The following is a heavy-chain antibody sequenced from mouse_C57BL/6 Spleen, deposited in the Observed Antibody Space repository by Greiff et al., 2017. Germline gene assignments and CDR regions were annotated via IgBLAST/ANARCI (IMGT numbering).Heavy chain of an antibody. J-gene: IGHJ1*03. CDR1: GFTFSDYG. CDR2: ISSSSSTI. CDR3: TRGGTTVVATDFDV. Sequence: EVMLVESGGGLVKPGGSLKLSCAASGFTFSDYGMHWVRQAPEKGLEWVAYISSSSSTIYYADTVKGRFTISRDNAKNTLFLQMTSLRSEDTAMYYCTRGGTTVVATDFDVWGTGTTLTVSS. V-gene: IGHV5-17*01. D-gene: IGHD1-1*01.